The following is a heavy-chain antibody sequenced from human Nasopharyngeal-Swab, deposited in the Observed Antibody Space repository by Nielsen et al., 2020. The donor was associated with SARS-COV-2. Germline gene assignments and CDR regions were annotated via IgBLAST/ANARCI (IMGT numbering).Heavy chain of an antibody. CDR3: ARGGWLRKDYYYSYYYMDV. Sequence: SVKVSCKTSGGTFSSYGISWFRQAPGQGLEWMGGIIPILPITNYAQKFQDRVTITADKSTSTAYTELSSLRSEDTAAYYCARGGWLRKDYYYSYYYMDVWRKGTTVTVSS. CDR2: IIPILPIT. J-gene: IGHJ6*03. CDR1: GGTFSSYG. V-gene: IGHV1-69*10. D-gene: IGHD5-24*01.